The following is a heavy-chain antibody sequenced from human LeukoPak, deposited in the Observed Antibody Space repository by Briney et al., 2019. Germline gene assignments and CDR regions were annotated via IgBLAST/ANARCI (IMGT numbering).Heavy chain of an antibody. D-gene: IGHD3-22*01. V-gene: IGHV3-23*01. CDR1: GFAFSSYA. CDR3: AKSAMIVVVITTALDY. CDR2: ISGSGGST. Sequence: GGSLRLSCPASGFAFSSYAMSWVRQAPGKGLEWVSAISGSGGSTYYADSVKGRFTISRDNSKNTLYLQMNSLRAEDTAVYYCAKSAMIVVVITTALDYWGQGTLVTVSS. J-gene: IGHJ4*02.